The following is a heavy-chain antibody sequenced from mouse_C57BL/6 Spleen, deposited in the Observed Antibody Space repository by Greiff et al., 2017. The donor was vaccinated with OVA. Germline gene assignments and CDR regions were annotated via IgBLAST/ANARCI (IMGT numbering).Heavy chain of an antibody. Sequence: VQLQQPGAELVRPGTSVKLSCKASGYTFTSYWMHWVKQRPGQGLEWIGVIDPSDSYTNYNQKFKGKATLTVDTSSSTAYMQLSSLTSEDSAVYYCARNYVDYWGQGTTLTVSS. CDR3: ARNYVDY. J-gene: IGHJ2*01. CDR2: IDPSDSYT. CDR1: GYTFTSYW. V-gene: IGHV1-59*01.